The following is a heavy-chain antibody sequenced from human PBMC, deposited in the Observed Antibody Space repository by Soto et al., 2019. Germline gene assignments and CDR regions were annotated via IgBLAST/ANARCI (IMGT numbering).Heavy chain of an antibody. V-gene: IGHV4-61*01. CDR3: VRVLDSSWYADL. CDR2: IYYTGVT. J-gene: IGHJ2*01. D-gene: IGHD3-22*01. Sequence: QVQLQESGPGLVKPSETLSLTCSVSGGSVSSASFYWTWIRQAPGTGLEYIGYIYYTGVTNYNPFLSSRVPISLDTSKNQFSLKLNSMTAADTAVYYCVRVLDSSWYADLWGRGTLVTVSS. CDR1: GGSVSSASFY.